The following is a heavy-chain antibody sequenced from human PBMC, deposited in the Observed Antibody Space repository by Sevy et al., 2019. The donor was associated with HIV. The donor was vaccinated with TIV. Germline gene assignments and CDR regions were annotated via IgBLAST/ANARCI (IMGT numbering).Heavy chain of an antibody. J-gene: IGHJ4*02. CDR2: IKQDESEK. CDR1: GFRFTDYW. D-gene: IGHD3-16*01. Sequence: GGSLRLSCAASGFRFTDYWMSWVRQTPGKGLEWVATIKQDESEKYNVNSVKGRFGISRDNGKNSVSLQMNGLRVEDTALYYCAREVGGFNWRPYYFDSWGQGTLVTVSS. CDR3: AREVGGFNWRPYYFDS. V-gene: IGHV3-7*01.